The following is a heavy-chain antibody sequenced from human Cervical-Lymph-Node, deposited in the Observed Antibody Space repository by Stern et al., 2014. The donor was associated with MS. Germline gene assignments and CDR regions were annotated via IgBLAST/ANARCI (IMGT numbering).Heavy chain of an antibody. CDR1: GFTFSSCS. D-gene: IGHD3-9*01. CDR3: ARDRKLRYAHAFDI. Sequence: VQLVQSGGGLVKPGGSLRLSCAASGFTFSSCSMIWVRQAPGKGLEWVSSISNSSTYIYYADSVKGRFTISRDNAKNSMYLQMNSLRAEDTAVYYCARDRKLRYAHAFDIWGQGTMVIVSS. J-gene: IGHJ3*02. V-gene: IGHV3-21*01. CDR2: ISNSSTYI.